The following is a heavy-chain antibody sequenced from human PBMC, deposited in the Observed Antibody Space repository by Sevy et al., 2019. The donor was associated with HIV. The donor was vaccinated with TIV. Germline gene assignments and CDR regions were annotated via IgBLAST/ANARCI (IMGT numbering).Heavy chain of an antibody. CDR1: GFTFSSYA. CDR2: ISYDGSNK. J-gene: IGHJ4*02. Sequence: GGSLRLSCAASGFTFSSYAMHWVRQAPGKGLEWVAVISYDGSNKYYADSVKGRFTISRDNSKNTLYLQMNSLRAEDTAVYYCARDYSAMATIYTAVYLDYWGQGTLVTVSS. D-gene: IGHD5-12*01. CDR3: ARDYSAMATIYTAVYLDY. V-gene: IGHV3-30-3*01.